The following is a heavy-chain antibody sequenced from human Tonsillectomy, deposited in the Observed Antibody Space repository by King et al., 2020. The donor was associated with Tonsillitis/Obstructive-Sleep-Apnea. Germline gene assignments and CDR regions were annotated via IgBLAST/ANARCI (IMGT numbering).Heavy chain of an antibody. D-gene: IGHD3-10*01. V-gene: IGHV3-64*01. CDR3: ARGPYASGSYYTYGMDV. CDR1: GFTFSSYA. CDR2: ISSNGGST. J-gene: IGHJ6*02. Sequence: VQLVESGGGLVQPGGSLRLSCAASGFTFSSYAMHWVRQAPGKGLEHVSAISSNGGSTHYANSVKGRFTISRDNSKNTLYLQMGSLRAEDMAVYYCARGPYASGSYYTYGMDVWGQGTTVTVSS.